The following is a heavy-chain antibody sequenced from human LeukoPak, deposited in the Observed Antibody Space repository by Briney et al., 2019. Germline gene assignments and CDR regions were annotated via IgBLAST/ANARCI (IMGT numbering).Heavy chain of an antibody. D-gene: IGHD1-26*01. Sequence: SVKVSCKASGGNLVNYAISWVRQAPGQGLEWMGRIVPIFGSTNFAQKFQDRLTIAADKATNTLYLELTNLRSDDTAVYYCAREPGGVRRYFDYWDQGTLVTVSS. CDR2: IVPIFGST. V-gene: IGHV1-69*06. CDR3: AREPGGVRRYFDY. J-gene: IGHJ4*02. CDR1: GGNLVNYA.